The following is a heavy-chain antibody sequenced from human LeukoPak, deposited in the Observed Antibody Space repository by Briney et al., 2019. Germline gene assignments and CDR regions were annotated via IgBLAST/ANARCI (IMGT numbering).Heavy chain of an antibody. V-gene: IGHV1-69*13. D-gene: IGHD4-17*01. J-gene: IGHJ6*02. CDR3: AGEALYGDYNYYYYYGMDV. Sequence: ASVKVSCKASGGTFSSYAISWVRQAPGQGLEWMGGIIPIFGTANYAQKFQGRVTITADESTSTAYMELSSLRSEDTAVYYCAGEALYGDYNYYYYYGMDVWGQGTTVTVSS. CDR1: GGTFSSYA. CDR2: IIPIFGTA.